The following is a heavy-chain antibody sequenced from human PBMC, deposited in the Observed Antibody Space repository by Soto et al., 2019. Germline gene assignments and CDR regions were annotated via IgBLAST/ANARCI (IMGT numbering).Heavy chain of an antibody. CDR2: MNPNSGNT. CDR1: GYTFTSYD. D-gene: IGHD1-26*01. CDR3: ARARRSGSPPPHYYYYMDV. Sequence: GGPVKVSCKASGYTFTSYDINWVRQATGQGLEWMGWMNPNSGNTGYAQKFQGRVTMTRNTSISTAYMELSSLRSEDTAVYYCARARRSGSPPPHYYYYMDVWGKGTTVTVSS. V-gene: IGHV1-8*01. J-gene: IGHJ6*03.